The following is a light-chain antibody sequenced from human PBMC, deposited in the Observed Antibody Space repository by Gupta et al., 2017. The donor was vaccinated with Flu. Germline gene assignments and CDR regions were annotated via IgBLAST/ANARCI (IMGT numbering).Light chain of an antibody. J-gene: IGKJ1*01. CDR3: QQYGESPRT. CDR1: QSLSSDH. Sequence: DILLPQSPRTLFLSQGERATLSCRASQSLSSDHVAWYQHQRGPAPRLLIYAAVSKAAGISDRFTSSGSGTDFTLTINRLEPDDFAMYYCQQYGESPRTFGQGTRVE. CDR2: AAV. V-gene: IGKV3-20*01.